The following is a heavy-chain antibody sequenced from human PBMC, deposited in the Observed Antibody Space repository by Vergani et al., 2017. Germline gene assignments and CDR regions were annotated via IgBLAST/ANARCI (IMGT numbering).Heavy chain of an antibody. Sequence: QVQLQESGPGLVKPSGTLSLTCTVSGGSISSYYWSWVRQPPGKVLEWIGYIYYSGSTNYNPSLKSRVTISVDTSKNQFSLKLSSVTAADTAVYYCAGVWYSWSPGAFDSWGQGTMVTVSS. V-gene: IGHV4-59*01. J-gene: IGHJ3*02. CDR3: AGVWYSWSPGAFDS. CDR2: IYYSGST. CDR1: GGSISSYY. D-gene: IGHD1-26*01.